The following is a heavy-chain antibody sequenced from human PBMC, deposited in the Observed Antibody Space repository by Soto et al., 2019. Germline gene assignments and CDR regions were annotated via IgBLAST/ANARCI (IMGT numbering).Heavy chain of an antibody. Sequence: QVQLVQSGAEVKKPGASVKVSCKASGYTFTGYYMHWVRQAPGQGLEWMGWISAYNGNTNYAQKLKGRVTKTTDTSTSTPYMELRSLISDDTAVYYCARDLYQLLYDPRFDPWGQGTLVTVSS. CDR3: ARDLYQLLYDPRFDP. J-gene: IGHJ5*02. CDR1: GYTFTGYY. D-gene: IGHD2-2*02. V-gene: IGHV1-18*04. CDR2: ISAYNGNT.